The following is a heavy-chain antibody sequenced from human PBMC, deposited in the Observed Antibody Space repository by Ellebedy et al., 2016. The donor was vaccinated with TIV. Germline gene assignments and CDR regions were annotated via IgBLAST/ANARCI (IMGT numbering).Heavy chain of an antibody. CDR2: IRSTGSDK. D-gene: IGHD2-15*01. Sequence: GESLKISCVASGFTFSNYNMNWVRQSPGKGLEWVSSIRSTGSDKYYAESVKGRFTISRDNAQETLFLQMNSLRAEDTAVYFCSRGWSTPDSWGQGTLVIVSS. CDR1: GFTFSNYN. V-gene: IGHV3-21*01. CDR3: SRGWSTPDS. J-gene: IGHJ4*02.